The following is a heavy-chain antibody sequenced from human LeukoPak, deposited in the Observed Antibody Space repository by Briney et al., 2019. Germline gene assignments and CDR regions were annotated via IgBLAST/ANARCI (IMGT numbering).Heavy chain of an antibody. J-gene: IGHJ4*02. V-gene: IGHV3-23*01. Sequence: GGSLRLSCAASGFAFSSNAMNWVRQAPGKGLVWVSGISGSGGSTYSADSVKGRFTISRDNSKKTVYLQMNSLRAEDTAVYYCAKDRGLVGSTPSNFDYWGQGTLVTVSS. CDR2: ISGSGGST. D-gene: IGHD1-26*01. CDR1: GFAFSSNA. CDR3: AKDRGLVGSTPSNFDY.